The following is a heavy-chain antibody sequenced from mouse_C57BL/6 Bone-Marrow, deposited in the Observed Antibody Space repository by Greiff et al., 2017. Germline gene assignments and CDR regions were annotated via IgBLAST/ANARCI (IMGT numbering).Heavy chain of an antibody. J-gene: IGHJ2*01. CDR1: GYTFTSYW. D-gene: IGHD1-1*01. V-gene: IGHV1-7*01. CDR3: ARDTTVVRAYCDY. CDR2: INPSSGYT. Sequence: VQLQQSGAELAKPGASVKLSCKASGYTFTSYWMHWVKQRPGQGLEWIGYINPSSGYTKYNQKFKDKATLTADKSSSTAYMQLSSLPYEDSAVNYCARDTTVVRAYCDYWGQGTTLTVSS.